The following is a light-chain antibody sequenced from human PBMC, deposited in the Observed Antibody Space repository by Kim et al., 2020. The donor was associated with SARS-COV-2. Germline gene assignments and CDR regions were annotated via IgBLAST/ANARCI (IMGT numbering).Light chain of an antibody. CDR3: ATWDGSLNGPV. Sequence: ELTQPPSASGTPGQRVIISCSGSNSNIGTETVDWYQQLPGTAPKLLIHSDNKRPSGVHDRFSGSKSGTSASLAISGLQSEDEADYYCATWDGSLNGPVFGGGTKVTVL. J-gene: IGLJ2*01. V-gene: IGLV1-44*01. CDR2: SDN. CDR1: NSNIGTET.